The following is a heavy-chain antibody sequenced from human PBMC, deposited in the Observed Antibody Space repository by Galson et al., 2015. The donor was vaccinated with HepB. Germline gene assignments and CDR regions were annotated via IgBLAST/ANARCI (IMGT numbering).Heavy chain of an antibody. D-gene: IGHD3-16*02. V-gene: IGHV3-48*01. CDR2: ISSSSSTI. CDR3: AGLYYDYIWGSYRY. CDR1: GFTFSSYS. J-gene: IGHJ4*02. Sequence: SLRLSCAASGFTFSSYSMNWVRQAPGKGLEWVSYISSSSSTIYYADSVKSRFTISRDNAKNSLYLQMNSLRAEDTAVYYCAGLYYDYIWGSYRYWGQGTLVTVSS.